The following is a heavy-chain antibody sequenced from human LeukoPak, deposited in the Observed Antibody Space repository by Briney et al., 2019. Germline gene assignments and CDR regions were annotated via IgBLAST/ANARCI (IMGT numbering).Heavy chain of an antibody. J-gene: IGHJ6*03. D-gene: IGHD3-22*01. CDR2: VYYTGIT. CDR3: ASQVRSPVVMFMDV. V-gene: IGHV4-39*02. CDR1: GGSISGSTYN. Sequence: PSETLSLTCTVYGGSISGSTYNWVWIRQPPGQGLEGIGSVYYTGITYYNPSVERRANLSVDPSNNPSSLELNSVPAAHTGVYFCASQVRSPVVMFMDVWGKGSTVIVSS.